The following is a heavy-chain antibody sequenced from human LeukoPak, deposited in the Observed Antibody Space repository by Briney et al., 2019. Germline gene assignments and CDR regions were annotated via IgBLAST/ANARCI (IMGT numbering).Heavy chain of an antibody. CDR2: IDPSDSDI. CDR3: ARQTAMGRSGDY. D-gene: IGHD7-27*01. J-gene: IGHJ4*02. V-gene: IGHV5-51*01. CDR1: GYRSTSYW. Sequence: LGESLKISCKASGYRSTSYWSGWVGQMPGKGRGGMGIIDPSDSDIRYTPSFQGQVTISADKSLSTAYLQWNSLKASDTAIYYCARQTAMGRSGDYWGQGTLVTVSS.